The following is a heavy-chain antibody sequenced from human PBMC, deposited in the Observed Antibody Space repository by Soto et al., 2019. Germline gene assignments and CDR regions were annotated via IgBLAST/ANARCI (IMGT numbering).Heavy chain of an antibody. Sequence: PSETLSLTCAVSGVSVSGDFWSLIRQPPGKGLEWIGEINHSGRAKHNPSLKSRVSMSLETSKNQFSLRLNSVTAADTAVYYCARGSRGRFDSHFAHWGQGILVTVSS. V-gene: IGHV4-34*01. CDR2: INHSGRA. D-gene: IGHD3-16*01. CDR3: ARGSRGRFDSHFAH. J-gene: IGHJ4*02. CDR1: GVSVSGDF.